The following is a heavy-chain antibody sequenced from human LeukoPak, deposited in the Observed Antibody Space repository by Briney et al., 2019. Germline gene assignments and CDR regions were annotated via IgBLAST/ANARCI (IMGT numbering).Heavy chain of an antibody. Sequence: GGSLRLSSAAAGFTFNTYGMHWLRQAPGKGLEGVALIWYDGSNKYYADSVKGRFTISRDNSRDTLFLQMNSLGVEDSAMYYCARDRGTNIVNAGLRPGYIDCWGQGTLVTVSS. CDR3: ARDRGTNIVNAGLRPGYIDC. CDR1: GFTFNTYG. J-gene: IGHJ4*02. D-gene: IGHD5-12*01. CDR2: IWYDGSNK. V-gene: IGHV3-33*01.